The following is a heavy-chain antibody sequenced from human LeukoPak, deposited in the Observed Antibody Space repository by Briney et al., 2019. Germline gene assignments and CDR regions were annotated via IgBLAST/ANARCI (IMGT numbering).Heavy chain of an antibody. CDR2: ISYDGSNK. Sequence: GGSLRLSCAASGFTFSSYAMHWVRQAPGKGLEWVAVISYDGSNKYYADSVKGRFTISRDNSKNTLYLQMNSLRAEDTAVYYCARDWTGYYDSSGYYASVGYWGQGTLVTVSS. CDR1: GFTFSSYA. V-gene: IGHV3-30*04. D-gene: IGHD3-22*01. CDR3: ARDWTGYYDSSGYYASVGY. J-gene: IGHJ4*02.